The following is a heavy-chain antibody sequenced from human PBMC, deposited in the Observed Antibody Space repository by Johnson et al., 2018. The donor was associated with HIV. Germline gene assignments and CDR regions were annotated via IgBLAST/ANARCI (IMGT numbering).Heavy chain of an antibody. V-gene: IGHV3-48*01. Sequence: VQLVESGGGSVQPGRSLRLSCSASGFTFGDYVINWVRQAPGKGLEWVSYISSSGSTIYSADSVQGRFTITRDNSKNTLYLQMNSLKVEDTAVYYCARDKGSWFDDAFDIWGQGTMVTVSS. D-gene: IGHD6-13*01. CDR3: ARDKGSWFDDAFDI. CDR1: GFTFGDYV. CDR2: ISSSGSTI. J-gene: IGHJ3*02.